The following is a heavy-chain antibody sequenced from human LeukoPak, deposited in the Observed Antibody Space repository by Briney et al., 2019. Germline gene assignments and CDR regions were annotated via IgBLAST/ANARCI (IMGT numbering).Heavy chain of an antibody. CDR1: GGSISSSSYY. CDR3: ARLHCSTTSCYAFDF. Sequence: PSETLSLTCTVSGGSISSSSYYWGWIRQPPGKGLEWIGSIYYSGTTYYNPSLKSRVTMSVDTSRNQFSLKMSSVTAADTAVYYCARLHCSTTSCYAFDFWGQGTLDTVSS. V-gene: IGHV4-39*07. J-gene: IGHJ4*02. D-gene: IGHD2-2*01. CDR2: IYYSGTT.